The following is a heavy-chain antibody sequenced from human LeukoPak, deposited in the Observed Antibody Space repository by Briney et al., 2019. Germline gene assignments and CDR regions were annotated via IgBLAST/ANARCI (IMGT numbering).Heavy chain of an antibody. J-gene: IGHJ3*01. V-gene: IGHV3-66*01. Sequence: AGGSLRLSCAASGFSVSTGYFTWVRQAPGKGLEWVSLIYSGDTTYYADSVKGRFTFSRDNSKNTLYLQMNSLRAEDTAVYYCARNRGGHRNAFDVWGQGTMVTVSS. D-gene: IGHD5-24*01. CDR3: ARNRGGHRNAFDV. CDR2: IYSGDTT. CDR1: GFSVSTGY.